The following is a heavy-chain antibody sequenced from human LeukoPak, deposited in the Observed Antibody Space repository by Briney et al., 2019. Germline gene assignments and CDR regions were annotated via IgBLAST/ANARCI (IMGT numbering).Heavy chain of an antibody. Sequence: ASVKVSCKVSGYTLTELSIHWVRQTPGNRLEWRGGFAPVNGETIYTQKILSRVTMSEDTSTYTDYTGMSRLRSEKTTMYYCVTDPVGYSSSDGCYSVDYWGQGTLVTVSS. J-gene: IGHJ4*02. CDR3: VTDPVGYSSSDGCYSVDY. CDR2: FAPVNGET. D-gene: IGHD2-15*01. V-gene: IGHV1-24*01. CDR1: GYTLTELS.